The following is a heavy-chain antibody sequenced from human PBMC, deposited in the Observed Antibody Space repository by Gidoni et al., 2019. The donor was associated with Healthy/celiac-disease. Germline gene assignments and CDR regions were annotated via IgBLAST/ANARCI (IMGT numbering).Heavy chain of an antibody. CDR3: AEGRVVIEDYYYGMDV. CDR1: GYTFTGYY. V-gene: IGHV1-2*02. Sequence: QVQLVQSGAEVKKPGSSVKVPCKASGYTFTGYYMHWVRQAPGQGLEWMGWIHPNSGGTNYAQKFQGRVTMTRETTISTAYMELSRLRSDDTAVYYCAEGRVVIEDYYYGMDVWGQGTTVTVSS. J-gene: IGHJ6*02. D-gene: IGHD3-3*01. CDR2: IHPNSGGT.